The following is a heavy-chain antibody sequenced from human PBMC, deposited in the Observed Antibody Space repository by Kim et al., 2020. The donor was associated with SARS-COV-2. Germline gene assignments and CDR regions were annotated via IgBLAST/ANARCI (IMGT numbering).Heavy chain of an antibody. V-gene: IGHV4-34*01. J-gene: IGHJ4*02. CDR1: GGSFSGYY. Sequence: SETLSLTCAVYGGSFSGYYWSWIRQPPGKGLEWIGEINHSGSTNYNPSLKSRVTISVDTSKNQFSLKLSSLTAADTAVYYCARGRTVRGVIPVDDYWGQGTLVTVSS. D-gene: IGHD3-10*01. CDR3: ARGRTVRGVIPVDDY. CDR2: INHSGST.